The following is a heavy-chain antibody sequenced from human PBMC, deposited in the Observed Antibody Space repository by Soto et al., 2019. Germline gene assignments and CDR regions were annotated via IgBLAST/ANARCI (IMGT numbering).Heavy chain of an antibody. Sequence: AGGSLRLSCAASGFTFSSYSMNWVRQAPGKGLEWVSSISSSSSYIYYADSVKGRFTISRDNAKNSLYLQMNSLRAEDTAVYYCARVAGRLNVKPGIAAAGPQGDAFDIWGQGTMVTVSS. CDR1: GFTFSSYS. CDR3: ARVAGRLNVKPGIAAAGPQGDAFDI. CDR2: ISSSSSYI. D-gene: IGHD6-13*01. J-gene: IGHJ3*02. V-gene: IGHV3-21*01.